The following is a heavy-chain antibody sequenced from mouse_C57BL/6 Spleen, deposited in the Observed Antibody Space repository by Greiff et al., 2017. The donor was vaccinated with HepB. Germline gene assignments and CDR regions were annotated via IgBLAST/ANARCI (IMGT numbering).Heavy chain of an antibody. CDR2: INPSTGGT. D-gene: IGHD1-1*01. CDR1: GYSFTGYY. CDR3: AREGMDYYGSSYVY. V-gene: IGHV1-42*01. Sequence: VQLQQSGPELVKPGASVKISCKASGYSFTGYYMNWVKQSPEKSLEWIGEINPSTGGTTYNQKFKAKATLTVDKSSSTAYMQLKSLTSEDSAVYYCAREGMDYYGSSYVYWGQGTTLTVSS. J-gene: IGHJ2*01.